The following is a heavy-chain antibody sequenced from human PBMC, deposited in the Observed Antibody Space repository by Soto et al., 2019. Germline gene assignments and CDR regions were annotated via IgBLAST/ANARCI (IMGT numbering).Heavy chain of an antibody. V-gene: IGHV3-48*01. D-gene: IGHD4-17*01. CDR2: ISSSSSTI. CDR3: ARDVDDYGDYYYYYMDV. Sequence: GSLKLSCAASGFTFSSYSMNWVRQAPGKGLEWVSYISSSSSTIYYADSVKGRFTISRDNAKNSLYLQMNSLRAEDTAVYYCARDVDDYGDYYYYYMDVWGKGTTVTVS. CDR1: GFTFSSYS. J-gene: IGHJ6*03.